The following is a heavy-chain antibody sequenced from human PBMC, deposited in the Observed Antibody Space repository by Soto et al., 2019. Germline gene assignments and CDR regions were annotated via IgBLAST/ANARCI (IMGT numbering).Heavy chain of an antibody. J-gene: IGHJ4*02. V-gene: IGHV1-46*01. Sequence: ASVKVSCKASGYTFTSYYMHWVRQAPGQGLEWMGIINPSGGSTSYAQKLQGRVTMTRDTSTSTVYMELSSLRSEDTAVYYCARVSIAARSLDYWGQGTLVTVSS. CDR3: ARVSIAARSLDY. D-gene: IGHD6-6*01. CDR2: INPSGGST. CDR1: GYTFTSYY.